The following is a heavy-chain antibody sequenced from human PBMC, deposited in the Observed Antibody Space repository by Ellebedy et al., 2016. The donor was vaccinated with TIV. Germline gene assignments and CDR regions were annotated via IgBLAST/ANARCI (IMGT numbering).Heavy chain of an antibody. CDR1: GYTFTTYP. Sequence: ASVKVSCKASGYTFTTYPMHWVRQAPGQRLEWMGWINAANGNTKYSQKFQGRVSITRDTSASTVYMELSSLRSEDTAVYYCARVSGRRWFDPWGQGTLVTVSS. V-gene: IGHV1-3*01. CDR2: INAANGNT. J-gene: IGHJ5*02. D-gene: IGHD3-10*01. CDR3: ARVSGRRWFDP.